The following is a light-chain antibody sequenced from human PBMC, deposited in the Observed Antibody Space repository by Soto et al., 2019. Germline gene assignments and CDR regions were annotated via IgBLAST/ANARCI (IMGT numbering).Light chain of an antibody. CDR3: QQSYSIPWT. CDR1: QSISNY. CDR2: AAS. Sequence: DLQMTQSPSSLSASVGDRVTITCRPSQSISNYLSWYQQKPGKVPKLLIYAASSLQSGVPSRFSGSGSGTDFTLTITSLQPEDFATYYCQQSYSIPWTFGQGTKVEIK. J-gene: IGKJ1*01. V-gene: IGKV1-39*01.